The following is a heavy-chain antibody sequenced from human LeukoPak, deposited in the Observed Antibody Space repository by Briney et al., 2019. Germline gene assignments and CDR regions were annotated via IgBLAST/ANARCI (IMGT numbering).Heavy chain of an antibody. CDR1: GFTFTSFW. CDR2: INGDGSST. D-gene: IGHD3-10*01. CDR3: ARDPYGSGSH. Sequence: PGGSLRLSCAASGFTFTSFWMHWVRQAPGKGRVWVSRINGDGSSTTFADSVKGRFTISRDNAKNTVYLQMNSLRVEDTAVYYCARDPYGSGSHWGQGTLVTVSS. V-gene: IGHV3-74*01. J-gene: IGHJ4*02.